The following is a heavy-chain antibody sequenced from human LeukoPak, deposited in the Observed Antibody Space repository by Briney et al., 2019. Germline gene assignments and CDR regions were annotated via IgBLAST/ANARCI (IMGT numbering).Heavy chain of an antibody. CDR2: ISAYNGNT. D-gene: IGHD2-8*01. J-gene: IGHJ3*02. CDR1: GYTFTSYG. Sequence: GASVKVSCKASGYTFTSYGISWVRQAPGQGLEWMGWISAYNGNTNYAQKLQGRVTMTTDTSTSTAYMELRSLRSDDTAVYYCARWDLMVYEFGAFDIWGQGTMVTVSS. CDR3: ARWDLMVYEFGAFDI. V-gene: IGHV1-18*01.